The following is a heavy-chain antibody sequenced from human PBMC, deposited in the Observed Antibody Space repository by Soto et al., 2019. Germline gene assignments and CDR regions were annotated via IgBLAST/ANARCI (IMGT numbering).Heavy chain of an antibody. Sequence: QGQLVQSGAEVKKPGSSVKVSCKASGGTFSSYAISWVRQAPGQGLEWMGGIIPIFGTANYAQKFQGRVKITADQSTSTAYMEMSSLRSEDTAVYYCATRQQGYCSGGSCYRRRMDVWGQGTTVTVSS. J-gene: IGHJ6*02. CDR1: GGTFSSYA. CDR3: ATRQQGYCSGGSCYRRRMDV. V-gene: IGHV1-69*01. CDR2: IIPIFGTA. D-gene: IGHD2-15*01.